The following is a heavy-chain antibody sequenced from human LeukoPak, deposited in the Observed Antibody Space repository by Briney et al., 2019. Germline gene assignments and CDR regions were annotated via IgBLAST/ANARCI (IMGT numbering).Heavy chain of an antibody. CDR2: ISSSGDTI. CDR3: ARDSCSGGSCYFDP. CDR1: GFTFSEYY. D-gene: IGHD2-15*01. V-gene: IGHV3-11*04. J-gene: IGHJ5*02. Sequence: GGSLRLSCAASGFTFSEYYMSWIRQAPGKGLEWVSYISSSGDTIYYADSVKGRFTISRDNAKNLLYLQMNSLRVEDTAVYYCARDSCSGGSCYFDPWGQGTLVTVSS.